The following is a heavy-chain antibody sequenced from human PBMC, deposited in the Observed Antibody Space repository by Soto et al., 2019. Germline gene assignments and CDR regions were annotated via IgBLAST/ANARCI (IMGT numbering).Heavy chain of an antibody. J-gene: IGHJ6*03. Sequence: EVQLVESGGCLVQPGGSLRLSCAASGFTVSSNYMSWVRQAPGKGLEWVSVIYSGGSTYYADSVKGRFTIYRDNSKNTLYLQMNSLRAEDTAVYYCARDRRYCSSNSCYYYMDVWGKGTTVTVSS. CDR2: IYSGGST. V-gene: IGHV3-66*01. D-gene: IGHD2-2*01. CDR3: ARDRRYCSSNSCYYYMDV. CDR1: GFTVSSNY.